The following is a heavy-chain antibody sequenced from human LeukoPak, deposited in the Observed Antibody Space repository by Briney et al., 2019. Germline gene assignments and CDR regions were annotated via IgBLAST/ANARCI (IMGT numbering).Heavy chain of an antibody. CDR1: GFTFSSYA. D-gene: IGHD2-21*01. Sequence: PGGSLRLSCAASGFTFSSYAMTWVRQAPGRGLEWVSSLSGTGESTSYADSVKGRFIISRDNSRNTLYLQMNSLRVEDTAVYFCAKDSHVVVVSPAYFDYWGHGTLVTVSS. CDR2: LSGTGEST. J-gene: IGHJ4*01. CDR3: AKDSHVVVVSPAYFDY. V-gene: IGHV3-23*01.